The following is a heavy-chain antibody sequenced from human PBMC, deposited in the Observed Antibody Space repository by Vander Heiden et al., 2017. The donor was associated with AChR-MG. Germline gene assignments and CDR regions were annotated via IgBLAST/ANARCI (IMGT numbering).Heavy chain of an antibody. CDR2: IYYSGRT. CDR3: ARPGSYYDY. J-gene: IGHJ4*02. Sequence: QLQLQESGPGLVKPSETLSLTCSVSGGSISSSSYYWGWIRQPPGKGLEWIGSIYYSGRTYCNPSLKSRGTISIDTSKNQFSLKLSSVTAADTAVYYCARPGSYYDYWGQGTLVTVSS. CDR1: GGSISSSSYY. D-gene: IGHD1-26*01. V-gene: IGHV4-39*01.